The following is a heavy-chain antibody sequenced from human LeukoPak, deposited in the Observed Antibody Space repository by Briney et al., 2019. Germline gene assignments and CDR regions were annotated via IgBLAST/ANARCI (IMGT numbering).Heavy chain of an antibody. CDR1: GITFTSYG. Sequence: GGTLRLSCAASGITFTSYGMNWVRQAPGKGPEWVSAISGRGDSTYYADSVKGRFTISRDNSRNMLYLQMNSLRAEDTAVYYCAKNDDNSGYRPLDYWGQGTLLTVSS. D-gene: IGHD3-22*01. J-gene: IGHJ4*02. V-gene: IGHV3-23*01. CDR2: ISGRGDST. CDR3: AKNDDNSGYRPLDY.